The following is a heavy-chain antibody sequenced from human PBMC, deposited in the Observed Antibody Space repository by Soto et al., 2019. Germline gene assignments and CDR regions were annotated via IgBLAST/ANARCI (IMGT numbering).Heavy chain of an antibody. Sequence: ASVKVSCKASGYTFTGYYMHWVRQAPGQGLEWMGWINPNSGGTNYAQKLQGRVTMTRDTSISTAYMELSRLRSDDTAVYYCARECSPPTNILWWQTAGYWGQGTLVTVSS. D-gene: IGHD2-21*01. CDR2: INPNSGGT. V-gene: IGHV1-2*02. J-gene: IGHJ4*02. CDR3: ARECSPPTNILWWQTAGY. CDR1: GYTFTGYY.